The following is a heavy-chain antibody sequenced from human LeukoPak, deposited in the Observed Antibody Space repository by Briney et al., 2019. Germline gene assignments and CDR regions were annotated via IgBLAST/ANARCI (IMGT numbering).Heavy chain of an antibody. CDR1: GFTFGDYA. V-gene: IGHV3-49*04. Sequence: GRSLRLSCTASGFTFGDYAMSWVRQAPGKGLEWVGFIRSKAYGGTTEYAASVKGRFTISRDDSKSTAYLQMDSLKTVDTAVYYCTRTHDYDDYWGQGTLVTVSS. J-gene: IGHJ4*02. CDR2: IRSKAYGGTT. CDR3: TRTHDYDDY.